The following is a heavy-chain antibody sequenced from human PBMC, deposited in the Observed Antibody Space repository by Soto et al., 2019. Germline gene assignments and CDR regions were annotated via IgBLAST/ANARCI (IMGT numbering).Heavy chain of an antibody. CDR3: ARVERRTATTVVDAFDI. V-gene: IGHV4-34*01. Sequence: QVQLQQWGAGLLKPSETLSLTCAVYGGSVSGANYYWSWIRQPPGKGLEWIGEMSHSGGTHFNPSLKSRGTRAVDTSTNQFSLKMSSVTAADTALYYCARVERRTATTVVDAFDIWGPGTMVTVSS. J-gene: IGHJ3*02. D-gene: IGHD1-1*01. CDR2: MSHSGGT. CDR1: GGSVSGANYY.